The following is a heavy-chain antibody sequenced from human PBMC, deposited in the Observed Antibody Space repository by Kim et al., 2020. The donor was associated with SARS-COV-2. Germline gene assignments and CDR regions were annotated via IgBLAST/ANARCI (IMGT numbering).Heavy chain of an antibody. CDR3: ARDRPPLYHSYYYGMDV. V-gene: IGHV4-34*01. CDR1: GGSFSGYY. CDR2: INHSGST. J-gene: IGHJ6*01. Sequence: SETLSLTCAVYGGSFSGYYWSWIRQPPGKGLEWIGEINHSGSTNYNPSLKSRVTISVDTSKNQFSLKLSSVTAADTAVYYCARDRPPLYHSYYYGMDVWG.